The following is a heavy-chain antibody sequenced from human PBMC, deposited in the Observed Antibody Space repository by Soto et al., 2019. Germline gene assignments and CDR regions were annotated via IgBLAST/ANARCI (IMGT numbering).Heavy chain of an antibody. D-gene: IGHD1-26*01. J-gene: IGHJ4*02. CDR2: ISPNSGGT. V-gene: IGHV1-2*02. CDR1: GYTFTGYY. CDR3: GKGRSGDVGVFY. Sequence: QVQLGQSGAEVKKSGASVKVACQASGYTFTGYYIHLVRQAPGQGPEWMVEISPNSGGTKYAQRFQGRVTMTRDTSITTVYMELSNLSPDDTAVYYCGKGRSGDVGVFYWGQGTLVTVYS.